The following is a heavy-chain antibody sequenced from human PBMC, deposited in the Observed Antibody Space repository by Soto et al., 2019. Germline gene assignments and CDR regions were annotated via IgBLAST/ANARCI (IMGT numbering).Heavy chain of an antibody. V-gene: IGHV3-23*01. D-gene: IGHD1-26*01. CDR2: ITGSGTSI. CDR1: GFTFSPYA. CDR3: AKVSRDVAQVA. Sequence: EVQVLESGGDLVQPGGSLRLSCAASGFTFSPYAMGWVRQAPGKGLEWVSSITGSGTSIYYADSVKGRFTISRDNSKNTFSLQLHRLRAENTAVYPCAKVSRDVAQVAWGQGTLVTASS. J-gene: IGHJ5*02.